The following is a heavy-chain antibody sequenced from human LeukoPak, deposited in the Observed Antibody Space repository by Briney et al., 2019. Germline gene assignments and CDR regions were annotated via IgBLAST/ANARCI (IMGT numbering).Heavy chain of an antibody. J-gene: IGHJ4*02. V-gene: IGHV3-21*04. CDR1: GGSISSGGYY. D-gene: IGHD6-19*01. CDR2: ISSSSTYI. Sequence: PSETLSLTCTVSGGSISSGGYYWNWVRQAPGKGLEWVSSISSSSTYIYYAGSVKGRFTISRDNAKNSLYLQMNSLRAEDTAVYYCAKDRQTSGWYPSFDYWGQGTLVTVSS. CDR3: AKDRQTSGWYPSFDY.